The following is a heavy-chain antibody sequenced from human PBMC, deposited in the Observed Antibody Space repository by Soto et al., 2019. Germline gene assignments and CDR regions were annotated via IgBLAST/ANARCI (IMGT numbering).Heavy chain of an antibody. J-gene: IGHJ5*02. CDR3: AKSAMVRGGSWSDP. D-gene: IGHD3-10*01. CDR2: ISGSGGNT. V-gene: IGHV3-23*01. Sequence: EVQLLESGGGLVQPGGSLRLSCAASRFTFSTYAMSWVRQAPGKGLEWVSDISGSGGNTYYADSVKGRFTISRDNSKNTLYLQMNSLRAEDTAVYYCAKSAMVRGGSWSDPWGQGTLVTVSS. CDR1: RFTFSTYA.